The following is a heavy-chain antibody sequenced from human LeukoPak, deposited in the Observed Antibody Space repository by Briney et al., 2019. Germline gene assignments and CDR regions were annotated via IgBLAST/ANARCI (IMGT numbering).Heavy chain of an antibody. CDR2: INPNSGGT. J-gene: IGHJ4*02. CDR1: GYTFTGYY. Sequence: ASVKVSCKASGYTFTGYYMHWVRQAPGQGLEWMGWINPNSGGTNYAQKFQGRVTMTRDTSISTAYMELSRLRSDDPAVYYCARRVLYGDYAHYWGQGTLVTVSS. D-gene: IGHD4-17*01. CDR3: ARRVLYGDYAHY. V-gene: IGHV1-2*02.